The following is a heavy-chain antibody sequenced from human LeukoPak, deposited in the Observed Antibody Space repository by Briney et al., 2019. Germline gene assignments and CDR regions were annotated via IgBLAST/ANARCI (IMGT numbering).Heavy chain of an antibody. V-gene: IGHV3-23*01. CDR2: TRDSGSST. Sequence: GGSLRLSCAASGFTFNRYAMSWVRQAPGKGLEWVSSTRDSGSSTYYADSVKGRFTISRDNSKNTLYLQMNSLRAEDTAVFYCVKDMKIKAAGYYFDYWGQGTLVTVSS. CDR3: VKDMKIKAAGYYFDY. J-gene: IGHJ4*02. D-gene: IGHD6-13*01. CDR1: GFTFNRYA.